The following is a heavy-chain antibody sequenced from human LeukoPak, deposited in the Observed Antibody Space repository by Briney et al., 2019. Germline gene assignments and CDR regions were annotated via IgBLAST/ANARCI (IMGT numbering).Heavy chain of an antibody. CDR1: GFTFSSYA. Sequence: QPGGSLRLSCAASGFTFSSYAMDWVRQAPGKGLEWVSVISGTGGRTYYADSVKGRFTISRDNSKNTLYLQMNSLRAEDTAVYYCAKSGVLAAIGEYFDYWGQGTLVTVSS. D-gene: IGHD2-15*01. CDR2: ISGTGGRT. CDR3: AKSGVLAAIGEYFDY. V-gene: IGHV3-23*01. J-gene: IGHJ4*02.